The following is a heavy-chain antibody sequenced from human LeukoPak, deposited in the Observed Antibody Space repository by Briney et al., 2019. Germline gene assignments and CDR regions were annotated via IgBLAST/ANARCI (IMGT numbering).Heavy chain of an antibody. J-gene: IGHJ4*02. V-gene: IGHV3-21*01. CDR2: ISSSSSYI. Sequence: GGSMRLSCAASGFTFSSYSMNWVRQAPGKGLEWVSSISSSSSYIYYADSVKGRFTISRDNAKNSLYLQMNSLRAEDTAVYYCARDTNPYSRATAFDYWGQGTLVTVSS. D-gene: IGHD6-13*01. CDR1: GFTFSSYS. CDR3: ARDTNPYSRATAFDY.